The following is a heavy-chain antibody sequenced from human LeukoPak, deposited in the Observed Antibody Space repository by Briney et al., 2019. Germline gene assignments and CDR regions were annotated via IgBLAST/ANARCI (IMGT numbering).Heavy chain of an antibody. V-gene: IGHV1-46*01. J-gene: IGHJ6*02. CDR2: INPSGGST. D-gene: IGHD5-18*01. CDR3: AREDLDPLGYRYYYYGMDV. CDR1: GYTFTGYY. Sequence: ASVTVSCKASGYTFTGYYMHWVRQAPGQGLEWMGIINPSGGSTSYAQKFQGRVTMTRDTSTSTVYMELSSLRSEDTAVYYCAREDLDPLGYRYYYYGMDVWGQGTTVTVSS.